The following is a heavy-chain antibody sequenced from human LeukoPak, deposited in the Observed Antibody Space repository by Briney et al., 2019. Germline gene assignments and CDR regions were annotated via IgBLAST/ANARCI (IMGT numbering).Heavy chain of an antibody. CDR1: GGSISTNF. J-gene: IGHJ4*02. D-gene: IGHD3-16*01. CDR2: IRYSGNT. V-gene: IGHV4-59*01. CDR3: ARDVTPVTL. Sequence: SETLSLTCTVSGGSISTNFWSWIRQPPGKGLEWIGYIRYSGNTNYNPSLRSRVTTSVNTSKNQFSLTLSSVTAADTAVYYCARDVTPVTLWGQGTLVTVSS.